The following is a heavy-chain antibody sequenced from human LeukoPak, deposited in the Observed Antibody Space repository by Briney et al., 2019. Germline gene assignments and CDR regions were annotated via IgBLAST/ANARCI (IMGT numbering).Heavy chain of an antibody. CDR3: ARVKSGTGWYIDY. CDR2: IYPGDSDT. CDR1: GYTFTSYW. Sequence: GESLKISCTGSGYTFTSYWMAWVCQMPGKGLEWMGSIYPGDSDTRYSPSLQGHVAISADKFTNYVYLQWRSLRASDSAMYYCARVKSGTGWYIDYWGQGTLVTVAS. V-gene: IGHV5-51*01. J-gene: IGHJ4*02. D-gene: IGHD6-19*01.